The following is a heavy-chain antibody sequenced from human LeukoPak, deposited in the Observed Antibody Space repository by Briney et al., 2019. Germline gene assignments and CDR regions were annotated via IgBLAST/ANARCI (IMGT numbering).Heavy chain of an antibody. CDR3: AKAVPRYYYDSSGYYYAY. CDR1: GFTFSSYS. Sequence: PGGSLRLSCAASGFTFSSYSMNWVRQAPGRGLEWVSAISGSGGSTYYADSVKGRFTISRDNSKNTLYLQMNSLRAEDTAVYYCAKAVPRYYYDSSGYYYAYWGQGTLVTVSS. CDR2: ISGSGGST. D-gene: IGHD3-22*01. J-gene: IGHJ4*02. V-gene: IGHV3-23*01.